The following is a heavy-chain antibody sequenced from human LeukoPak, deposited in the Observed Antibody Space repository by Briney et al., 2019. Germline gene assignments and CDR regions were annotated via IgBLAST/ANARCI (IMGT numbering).Heavy chain of an antibody. J-gene: IGHJ3*02. CDR3: ARENAFDI. Sequence: GGSLRLSCAASGFTVSSNYMSWVRQAPGKGLEWVSVIYSGGYTYYADSVKGRFTISRDNSKNSLYLQMNSLRAEDTAVYYCARENAFDIWGQGTMVTVSS. V-gene: IGHV3-53*01. CDR1: GFTVSSNY. CDR2: IYSGGYT.